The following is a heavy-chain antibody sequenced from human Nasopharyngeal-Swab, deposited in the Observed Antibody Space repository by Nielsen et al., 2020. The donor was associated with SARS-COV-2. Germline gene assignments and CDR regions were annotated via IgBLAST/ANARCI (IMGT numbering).Heavy chain of an antibody. J-gene: IGHJ4*02. V-gene: IGHV3-7*01. Sequence: GGSLRLSCAGSGFTFSSCWMNWVRQAPGKGLEWVANIKYDGSEKKYVESVKGRFTIARDNAKKSLYLQMNALRVEDTAIYYCARDGVDYWGQGTLVTVSS. CDR1: GFTFSSCW. CDR2: IKYDGSEK. CDR3: ARDGVDY. D-gene: IGHD3-3*01.